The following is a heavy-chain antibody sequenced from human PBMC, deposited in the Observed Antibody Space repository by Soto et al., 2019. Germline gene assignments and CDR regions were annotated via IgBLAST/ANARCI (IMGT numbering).Heavy chain of an antibody. J-gene: IGHJ6*03. D-gene: IGHD3-3*01. CDR3: TKDPSLSNYDFWSGYFPPYYYYMDV. Sequence: GGSLRLSCAASGFTFSNAWMSWVRQAPGKGLEWVGRIKSKTDGGTTDYAAPVKGRFTISRDDSKNTLYLQMNSLKTEDTAVYYCTKDPSLSNYDFWSGYFPPYYYYMDVWGKGTTVTVSS. V-gene: IGHV3-15*01. CDR1: GFTFSNAW. CDR2: IKSKTDGGTT.